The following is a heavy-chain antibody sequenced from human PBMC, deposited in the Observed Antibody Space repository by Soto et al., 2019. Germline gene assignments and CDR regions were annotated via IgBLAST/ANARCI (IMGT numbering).Heavy chain of an antibody. CDR3: ARSGDSYDSSAYYY. CDR2: IISSSSTI. V-gene: IGHV3-48*02. Sequence: EVQLVESGGGLVKPGGSLRLSCAASGFTFSSYSMNWVRQAPGKGLEWVSYIISSSSTIYYADSVKGRFTISRYNAKNSLYLQMNSLRDEDTAVYYCARSGDSYDSSAYYYWVQGTLVTVSS. D-gene: IGHD3-22*01. CDR1: GFTFSSYS. J-gene: IGHJ4*02.